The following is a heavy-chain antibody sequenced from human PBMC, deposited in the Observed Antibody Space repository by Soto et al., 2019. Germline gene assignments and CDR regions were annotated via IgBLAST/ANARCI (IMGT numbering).Heavy chain of an antibody. CDR2: IYYSGST. CDR3: ATYSSSWYGAFDI. J-gene: IGHJ3*02. CDR1: GGSTSSYY. D-gene: IGHD6-13*01. Sequence: SETLSLTCTVSGGSTSSYYWSWIRQPPGKGLEWIGYIYYSGSTNYNPSLKSRVTISVDTSKNQFSLKLSSVTAADTAVYYCATYSSSWYGAFDIWGQGTMVTVSS. V-gene: IGHV4-59*08.